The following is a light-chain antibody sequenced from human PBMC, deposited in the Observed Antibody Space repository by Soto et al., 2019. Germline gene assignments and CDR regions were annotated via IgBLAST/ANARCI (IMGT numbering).Light chain of an antibody. CDR2: EDN. J-gene: IGLJ2*01. CDR1: SGSIASNY. V-gene: IGLV6-57*02. Sequence: NFMLTQPHSVSESPGKTVTISCTGSSGSIASNYVQWYQQRPGSAPTTVIYEDNQRPSGVPDRFSGSIDSSSNSASLTISGLKTEDEADYYCQSYDSSKSGVVFGGGTTLTVL. CDR3: QSYDSSKSGVV.